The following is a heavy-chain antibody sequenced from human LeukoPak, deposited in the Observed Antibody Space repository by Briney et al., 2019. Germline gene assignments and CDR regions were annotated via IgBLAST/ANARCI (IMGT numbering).Heavy chain of an antibody. J-gene: IGHJ3*01. V-gene: IGHV4-61*02. Sequence: SQTLSLTCTVSSDSFSNGNYFWAWIRQPAGKGLEWIGRIYISGSTNYEPSLKSRVTMSVDTSKKQFSLKLSSVTAADTAVYYCAREDAHDAFDVWGQGALVTVSS. CDR2: IYISGST. CDR3: AREDAHDAFDV. CDR1: SDSFSNGNYF.